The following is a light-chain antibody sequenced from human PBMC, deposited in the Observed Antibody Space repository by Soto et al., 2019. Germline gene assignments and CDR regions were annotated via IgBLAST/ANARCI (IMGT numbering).Light chain of an antibody. CDR3: SSYTSISTYV. Sequence: QSVLTQPASVSGSPGQSITISCTGTSSDVGGYDFVSWYQHHPGKAPRLMIYDVSHRPSGVSDRFSASKSGNTASLTISGLLAEDEADYYCSSYTSISTYVFGPGTKVTV. J-gene: IGLJ1*01. CDR1: SSDVGGYDF. V-gene: IGLV2-14*03. CDR2: DVS.